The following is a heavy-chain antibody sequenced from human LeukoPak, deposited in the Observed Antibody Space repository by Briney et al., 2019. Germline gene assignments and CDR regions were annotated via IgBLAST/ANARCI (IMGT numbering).Heavy chain of an antibody. CDR2: IYYSGST. CDR3: ARVSLGELSPNFDY. D-gene: IGHD3-16*02. V-gene: IGHV4-59*01. Sequence: PSETLSLTCTVSGGSINSYYWSWIRQPPGKGLEWIGYIYYSGSTNYNPSPKSRVTISVDTSKNQFSLKLSSVTAADTAVYYCARVSLGELSPNFDYWGQGTLVTVSS. J-gene: IGHJ4*02. CDR1: GGSINSYY.